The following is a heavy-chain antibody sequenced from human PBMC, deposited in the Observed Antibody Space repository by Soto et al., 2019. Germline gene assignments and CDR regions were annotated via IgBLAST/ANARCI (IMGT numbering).Heavy chain of an antibody. Sequence: QVQLQESGPGLVKPSETLSLTCTVSGGSISSYYWSWIRQPPGKGLEWIGYIYYSGSTNYNPSLKSRVTRSVDTSKNQFSLKLSSVTAADTAVYYCARVGSPSLIAAAGTNWFDPWGQGTLVTVSS. D-gene: IGHD6-13*01. CDR2: IYYSGST. J-gene: IGHJ5*02. V-gene: IGHV4-59*01. CDR3: ARVGSPSLIAAAGTNWFDP. CDR1: GGSISSYY.